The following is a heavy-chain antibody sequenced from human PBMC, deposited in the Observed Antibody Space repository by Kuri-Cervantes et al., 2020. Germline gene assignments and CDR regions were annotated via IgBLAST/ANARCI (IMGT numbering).Heavy chain of an antibody. J-gene: IGHJ4*02. CDR1: RYSFTGYY. CDR3: ARDYHNSGTYIY. D-gene: IGHD1-26*01. CDR2: INPNSGGT. V-gene: IGHV1-2*02. Sequence: ASVKVSCKASRYSFTGYYMHWVRQAPGQGLEWMGWINPNSGGTNYAQKFQGRVTMTRDTSISTAYMELSRLRSDDTAVYYCARDYHNSGTYIYWGQGTQVTVSS.